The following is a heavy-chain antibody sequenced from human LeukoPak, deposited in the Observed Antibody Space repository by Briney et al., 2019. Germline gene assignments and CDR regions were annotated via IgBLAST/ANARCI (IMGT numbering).Heavy chain of an antibody. V-gene: IGHV3-23*01. CDR2: SSGSGGST. J-gene: IGHJ2*01. D-gene: IGHD2-2*01. Sequence: PGGCLRLSCPAYGLTFSSAAMGSVRQAPGKGLEWVSASSGSGGSTYYADSVKGRFTISRDTSKNTLYLRMNSLRAEDTAVYYCAKGAVGLCGRGTLVTVSS. CDR1: GLTFSSAA. CDR3: AKGAVGL.